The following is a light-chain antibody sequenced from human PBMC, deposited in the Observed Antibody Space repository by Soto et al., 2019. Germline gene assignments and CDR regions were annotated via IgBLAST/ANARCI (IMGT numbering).Light chain of an antibody. J-gene: IGLJ6*01. V-gene: IGLV1-47*01. CDR1: SSNIGSNY. Sequence: QSVLTQPPSASGTPGQRVTISCSGSSSNIGSNYVYWYQQLPGTVHQLLIYRNSERPSGVPDRFSGSKSGTSASLAISGLLSEDEADYYCAAWDDSLSGVVLGRASQVPLL. CDR2: RNS. CDR3: AAWDDSLSGVV.